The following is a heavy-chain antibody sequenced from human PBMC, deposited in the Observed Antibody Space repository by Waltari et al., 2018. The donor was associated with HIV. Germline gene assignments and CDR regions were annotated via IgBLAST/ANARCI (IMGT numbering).Heavy chain of an antibody. Sequence: QVQLQQWGAGLLKPSETLSLTCAVYGEPFDGYYWSWIRQPPGKGLESMGEINHRRNTNYTPALKSRLTMSVDQSKNQVSLNLNSVTAADTCVYYCARRALWLRPVYYFDYWGQGALVTVSS. CDR1: GEPFDGYY. CDR3: ARRALWLRPVYYFDY. V-gene: IGHV4-34*01. J-gene: IGHJ4*02. CDR2: INHRRNT. D-gene: IGHD5-12*01.